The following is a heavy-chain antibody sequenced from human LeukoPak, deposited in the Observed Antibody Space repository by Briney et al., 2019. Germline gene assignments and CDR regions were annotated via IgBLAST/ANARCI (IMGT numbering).Heavy chain of an antibody. D-gene: IGHD3-22*01. CDR1: GGSFSGYY. CDR3: ARDLFSSGYSSN. CDR2: INQSGST. V-gene: IGHV4-34*01. J-gene: IGHJ4*02. Sequence: SETLSLTCAVYGGSFSGYYWNWIRQPPGKGLEWIGEINQSGSTNYNPSLKSRVTISVDTSKNQFSLKLSSVTAADTAVYYCARDLFSSGYSSNWGQGTLVTVSS.